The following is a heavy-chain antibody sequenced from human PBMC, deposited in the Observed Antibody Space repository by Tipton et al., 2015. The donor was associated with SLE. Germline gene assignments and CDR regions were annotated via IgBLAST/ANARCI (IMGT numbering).Heavy chain of an antibody. J-gene: IGHJ4*02. CDR3: SEGYYFDY. CDR2: IYSSGSA. V-gene: IGHV4-4*09. Sequence: TLSLTCTVSGGSISSYYWSWIRQPPGKGLEWIGNIYSSGSANSNPSLESRVTISIDTSKNQFSLKLSSVTAADTAVYYCSEGYYFDYWGQGTLVTVSS. CDR1: GGSISSYY.